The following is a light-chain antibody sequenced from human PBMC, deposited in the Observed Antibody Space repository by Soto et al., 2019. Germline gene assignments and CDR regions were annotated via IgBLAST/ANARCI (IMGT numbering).Light chain of an antibody. CDR1: PSVTNY. Sequence: EIVLTQSPATLSFAAGERATLSCRASPSVTNYLAWYQQKPGQAPRLLIYGAFNRATGIPARFSGSGSGTDFTLTISSLEPEDFAVYYCQQRNIWPPVTFGQGTRLEIK. V-gene: IGKV3-11*01. CDR3: QQRNIWPPVT. J-gene: IGKJ5*01. CDR2: GAF.